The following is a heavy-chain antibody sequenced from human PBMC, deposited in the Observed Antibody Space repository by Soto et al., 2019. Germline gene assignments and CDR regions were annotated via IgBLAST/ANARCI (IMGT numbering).Heavy chain of an antibody. D-gene: IGHD3-16*02. Sequence: XESLRLSCAASGFTFSSSSMHWVRRAPGNGLEWVAGISYDGSNKYYADSVKGRFTISRDNSKNTLYLQMNSLRAEDTAVYYCAKASDYDYVWGSYRYPADYWGQGTLVTVSS. CDR3: AKASDYDYVWGSYRYPADY. J-gene: IGHJ4*02. CDR1: GFTFSSSS. V-gene: IGHV3-30*18. CDR2: ISYDGSNK.